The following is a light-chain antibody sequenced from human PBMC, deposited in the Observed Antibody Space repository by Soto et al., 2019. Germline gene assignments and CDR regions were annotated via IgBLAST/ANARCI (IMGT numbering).Light chain of an antibody. CDR1: QSVSSN. J-gene: IGKJ4*01. Sequence: ILVTQSPATLSVSPGEIASLCWMASQSVSSNLAWYQQKPGQAPRLLIYGASTRATGIPARFTGSGSGTEFTLTISSLQSEDFAVYYCQQYNNWPLTFGGGTKVDIK. CDR3: QQYNNWPLT. V-gene: IGKV3-15*01. CDR2: GAS.